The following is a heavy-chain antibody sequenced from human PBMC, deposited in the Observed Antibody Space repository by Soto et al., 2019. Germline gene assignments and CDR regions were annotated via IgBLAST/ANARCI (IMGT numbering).Heavy chain of an antibody. D-gene: IGHD3-9*01. J-gene: IGHJ4*02. V-gene: IGHV3-74*01. CDR3: ARDEFTYYDSLTGYYSASCFEY. Sequence: PGGSLRLSCAASGFTFSSYRMHWVRQAPGKGLVWVSRINTDESSTSYADSVKGRFTISRDNAKNTLYLQMNSLRAEDTAVYYCARDEFTYYDSLTGYYSASCFEYWGQGTLVTVS. CDR2: INTDESST. CDR1: GFTFSSYR.